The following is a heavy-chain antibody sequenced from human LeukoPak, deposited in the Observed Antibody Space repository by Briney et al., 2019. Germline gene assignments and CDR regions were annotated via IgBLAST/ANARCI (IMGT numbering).Heavy chain of an antibody. Sequence: GGSLRLSCAASGFTFSSYAMSWVRQAPGKELEWVSAISGSGGSTYYADSVKGRFTISRDNSKNTLYLQMNSLRAEDTAVYYCAKAHYGGYYYYYYMDVWGKGTTVTVSS. CDR3: AKAHYGGYYYYYYMDV. D-gene: IGHD3-16*01. CDR2: ISGSGGST. V-gene: IGHV3-23*01. J-gene: IGHJ6*03. CDR1: GFTFSSYA.